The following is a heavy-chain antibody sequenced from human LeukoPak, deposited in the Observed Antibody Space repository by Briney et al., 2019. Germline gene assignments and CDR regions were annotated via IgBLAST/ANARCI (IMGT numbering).Heavy chain of an antibody. D-gene: IGHD2-21*01. CDR1: GFIFTDFW. CDR2: VKGDGIST. J-gene: IGHJ3*02. CDR3: ATGPYSAFGM. V-gene: IGHV3-74*01. Sequence: GGSLRLSCAASGFIFTDFWMPWLRQAPGGGLVWVSRVKGDGISTLYADSVKGRFTISSDNAKNTLYLQMNNLRADDTALYYCATGPYSAFGMWGQGTMVTVSS.